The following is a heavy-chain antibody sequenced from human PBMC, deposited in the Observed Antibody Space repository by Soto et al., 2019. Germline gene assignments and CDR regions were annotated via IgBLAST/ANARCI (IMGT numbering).Heavy chain of an antibody. Sequence: QVDLVQSGAEVKKPGASVTISCKASGSAITRYYIHWVRQAPGRGLEWMGIINPGGGSASYAQKFQDRVTIEKDTSTGTVYMALRSLRTEDTAVYYCARDTSGWSLNGLDVWGQGTTVNVSS. J-gene: IGHJ6*02. CDR1: GSAITRYY. V-gene: IGHV1-46*01. CDR2: INPGGGSA. D-gene: IGHD6-19*01. CDR3: ARDTSGWSLNGLDV.